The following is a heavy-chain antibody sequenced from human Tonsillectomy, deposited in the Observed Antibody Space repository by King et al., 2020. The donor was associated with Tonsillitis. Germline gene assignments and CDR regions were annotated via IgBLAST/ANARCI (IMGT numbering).Heavy chain of an antibody. CDR1: GFTFSNAW. Sequence: VQLVESGGGLVKPGGSLRLSCAASGFTFSNAWMSWVRQAPGKGLEWVGRIKSKTDGGTTDYAAPVKGRFTISRDDSKNTLYLQMNSLKTEDTAVYYCTTEVSQWELSYDAFDIWGQGTMVTVSS. D-gene: IGHD1-26*01. J-gene: IGHJ3*02. CDR3: TTEVSQWELSYDAFDI. V-gene: IGHV3-15*01. CDR2: IKSKTDGGTT.